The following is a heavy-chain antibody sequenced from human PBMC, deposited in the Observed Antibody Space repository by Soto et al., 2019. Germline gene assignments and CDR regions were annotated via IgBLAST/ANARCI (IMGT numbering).Heavy chain of an antibody. V-gene: IGHV4-4*07. J-gene: IGHJ4*02. CDR1: GGSVSNYY. D-gene: IGHD2-15*01. Sequence: SETLSLTCSVSGGSVSNYYWNWFRQPAGKGLEWIGRIYTGGSTNYNPSLKSRVTLSVDTSKNQFSLRLTSVTAADTAVYYCARANVGPPGGGSWTMPFDFWGQGTLVTVSS. CDR3: ARANVGPPGGGSWTMPFDF. CDR2: IYTGGST.